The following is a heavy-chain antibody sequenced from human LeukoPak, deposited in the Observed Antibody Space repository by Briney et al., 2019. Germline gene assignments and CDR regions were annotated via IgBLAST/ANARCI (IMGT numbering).Heavy chain of an antibody. V-gene: IGHV4-34*01. Sequence: SETLSLTCAVYGGSFSGYYWSWIRQPPGKGLEWIGEINHSGSTNYNPSLKSRVTISVDTSKNQFSLKLSSVTAADTAVYYCARVGRLGSGYYYYYYIDVWGKGTTVTVSS. CDR1: GGSFSGYY. CDR3: ARVGRLGSGYYYYYYIDV. J-gene: IGHJ6*03. CDR2: INHSGST. D-gene: IGHD1-26*01.